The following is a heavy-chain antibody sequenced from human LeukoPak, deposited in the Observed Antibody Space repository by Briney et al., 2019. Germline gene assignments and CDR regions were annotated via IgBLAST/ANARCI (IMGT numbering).Heavy chain of an antibody. CDR3: ARGGDIVVVPAAIFDY. CDR1: GYTFTGYY. V-gene: IGHV1-2*02. J-gene: IGHJ4*02. Sequence: ASVKVSCKASGYTFTGYYMHWVRQAPGQGLEWMGWINPNSGGTNYAQKFQGRVTMTGDTSISTAYMELSRLRSDDTAVYYCARGGDIVVVPAAIFDYWGQGTLVTVSS. CDR2: INPNSGGT. D-gene: IGHD2-2*01.